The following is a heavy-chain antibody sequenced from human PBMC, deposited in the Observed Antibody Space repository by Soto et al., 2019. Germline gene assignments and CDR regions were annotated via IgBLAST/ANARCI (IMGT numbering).Heavy chain of an antibody. V-gene: IGHV4-30-2*01. CDR3: ARYFFDSPFDP. D-gene: IGHD3-22*01. J-gene: IGHJ5*02. CDR2: IHHNGNP. CDR1: GDSINNGGYS. Sequence: PSETLSLTCSVSGDSINNGGYSWSWIRQPPGKGLEWIGYIHHNGNPSYTPSLKSRVTMSIDGSRNQFSLKLDSVTAADTAVYYCARYFFDSPFDPWGQGTLVTV.